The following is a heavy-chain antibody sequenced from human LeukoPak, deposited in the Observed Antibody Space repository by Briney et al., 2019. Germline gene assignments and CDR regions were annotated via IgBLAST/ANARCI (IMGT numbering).Heavy chain of an antibody. CDR3: ARDLHGGYSSDY. CDR1: GFTFNNFG. Sequence: PGGSLRLSXAASGFTFNNFGMHWVRQAPGKGVEWVAFMGYEGIHKYYADSVKGRFTISKDNSKATLYLQMNSLRPEDTAVYYCARDLHGGYSSDYWGQGTLVTVSS. V-gene: IGHV3-30*02. J-gene: IGHJ4*02. CDR2: MGYEGIHK. D-gene: IGHD4-23*01.